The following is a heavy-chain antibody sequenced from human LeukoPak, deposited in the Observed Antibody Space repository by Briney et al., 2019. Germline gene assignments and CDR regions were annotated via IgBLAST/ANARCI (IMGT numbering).Heavy chain of an antibody. J-gene: IGHJ4*02. CDR2: INPSGGST. CDR1: GYTFTSYY. V-gene: IGHV1-46*01. D-gene: IGHD4-23*01. Sequence: ASVKVSCKASGYTFTSYYMHWVRQAPGQGLEWMGIINPSGGSTSYAQKSQGRVTMTRDTSTSTVYMELSNLRSEDTAVYYCARVGGNSPTFDYWGQGTLVTVSS. CDR3: ARVGGNSPTFDY.